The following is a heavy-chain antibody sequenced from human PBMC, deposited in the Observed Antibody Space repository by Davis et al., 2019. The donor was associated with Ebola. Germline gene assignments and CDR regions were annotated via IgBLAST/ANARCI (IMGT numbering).Heavy chain of an antibody. CDR1: GYTFTGHY. CDR3: ARGSSFWGGYLMAYFEY. J-gene: IGHJ4*02. CDR2: VNPNAGNT. V-gene: IGHV1-2*02. Sequence: ASVKVSCKASGYTFTGHYIHWVRQAPGQGLEWMGWVNPNAGNTKYAQNFQGRVTMTSDTSTTTAYMELTGLRSDDTAVYYCARGSSFWGGYLMAYFEYWGQETVVTV. D-gene: IGHD3-3*01.